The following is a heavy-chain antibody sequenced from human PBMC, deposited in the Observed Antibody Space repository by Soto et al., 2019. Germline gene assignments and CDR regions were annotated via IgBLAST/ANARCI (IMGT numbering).Heavy chain of an antibody. V-gene: IGHV3-7*01. CDR3: ARDRDLAVPAAVIYFDS. Sequence: EGSVRVSSAASGFSISDYWMSWVRQAPGKGLEWVANIKRDGSEKYYVDSVKGRFTISRDNAKNSLYLQMNSLRADDTAVYYCARDRDLAVPAAVIYFDSWGQGTLVTVSS. CDR1: GFSISDYW. D-gene: IGHD2-2*01. J-gene: IGHJ4*02. CDR2: IKRDGSEK.